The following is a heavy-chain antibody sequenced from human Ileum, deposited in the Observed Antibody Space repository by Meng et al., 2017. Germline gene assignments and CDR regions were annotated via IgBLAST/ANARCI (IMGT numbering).Heavy chain of an antibody. D-gene: IGHD3-10*01. CDR1: GGSFSSDNYY. CDR3: ARERSHYYGSGSFDY. J-gene: IGHJ4*02. Sequence: HVQLQESGPGLVKPSQTPSLTCSVSGGSFSSDNYYWTWIRQTPGKGLEWIGLTYYNGSPFYNPSLRSRVTISVDTSKDQFSLKLTSVTAADTAVYYCARERSHYYGSGSFDYWGQGILVTVSS. V-gene: IGHV4-30-4*01. CDR2: TYYNGSP.